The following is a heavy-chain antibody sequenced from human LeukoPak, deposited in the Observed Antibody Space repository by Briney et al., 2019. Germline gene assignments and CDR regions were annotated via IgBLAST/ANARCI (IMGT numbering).Heavy chain of an antibody. CDR1: GGTFSSYA. V-gene: IGHV1-69*05. D-gene: IGHD3-22*01. J-gene: IGHJ4*02. CDR2: IIPIFGTA. Sequence: ASVKVSCKASGGTFSSYAISWVRQAPGQGLEWMGRIIPIFGTANYAQKFQGRVTITTDESTSTAYMDLSSLRSQDPAVYYCARARRYYDTSGYYYFDYGGQGTLVIVSS. CDR3: ARARRYYDTSGYYYFDY.